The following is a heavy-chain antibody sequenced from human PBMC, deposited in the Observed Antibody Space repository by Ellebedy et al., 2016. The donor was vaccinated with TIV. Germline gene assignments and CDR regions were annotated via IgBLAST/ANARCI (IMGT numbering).Heavy chain of an antibody. J-gene: IGHJ4*02. V-gene: IGHV3-7*01. CDR3: AGGRGWLVDY. CDR1: GLTFTDYW. Sequence: GESLKISCAASGLTFTDYWMNWFRQAPGKGLEWVANIKQDGSEQNYVGSVKGRFTISRDNAKNSLSLQMNTLRTEDTAVYYCAGGRGWLVDYWGQGIMVIVSS. CDR2: IKQDGSEQ. D-gene: IGHD6-19*01.